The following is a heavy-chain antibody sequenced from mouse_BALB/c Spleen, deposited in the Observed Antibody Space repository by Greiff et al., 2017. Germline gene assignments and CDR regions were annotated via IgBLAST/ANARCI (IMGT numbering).Heavy chain of an antibody. V-gene: IGHV5-17*02. CDR2: ISSGSSTI. CDR3: ARSRGFLIDY. J-gene: IGHJ2*01. CDR1: GFTFSSFG. Sequence: DVMLVESGGGLVQPGGSRKLSCAASGFTFSSFGMHWVRQAPEKGLEWVAYISSGSSTIYYADTVKGRFTISRDNPKNTLFLQMTSLRSEDTAMYYCARSRGFLIDYWGQGTTLTVSS.